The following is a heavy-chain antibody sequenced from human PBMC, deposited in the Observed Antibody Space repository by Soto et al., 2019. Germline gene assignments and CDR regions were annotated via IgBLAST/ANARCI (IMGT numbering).Heavy chain of an antibody. V-gene: IGHV3-33*01. CDR2: IWYDGSNK. J-gene: IGHJ6*02. CDR1: GFTFSSYG. D-gene: IGHD3-3*01. CDR3: ARAEHYDFWSGYYTDYYYYGMDV. Sequence: PGGSLRLSCAASGFTFSSYGMHWVRQAPGKGLEWVAVIWYDGSNKYYADSVKGRFTISRDNSKNTLYLQMNSLRAEDTAVYYCARAEHYDFWSGYYTDYYYYGMDVWGQGTTVTVSS.